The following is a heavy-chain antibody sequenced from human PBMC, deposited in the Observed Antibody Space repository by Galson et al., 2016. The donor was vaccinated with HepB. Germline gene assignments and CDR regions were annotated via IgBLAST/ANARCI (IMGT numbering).Heavy chain of an antibody. V-gene: IGHV3-13*04. D-gene: IGHD1-26*01. CDR3: TTVGGSYYALIYYGMDV. Sequence: SLRLSCAASEFTFSGYDKHWVRQATGKGLEWVSTIATPGDTFYPGSVQGRFTISRDDSKNTPYLQMNSLKTEDTAVYYCTTVGGSYYALIYYGMDVWGQGTTVTVSS. J-gene: IGHJ6*02. CDR1: EFTFSGYD. CDR2: IATPGDT.